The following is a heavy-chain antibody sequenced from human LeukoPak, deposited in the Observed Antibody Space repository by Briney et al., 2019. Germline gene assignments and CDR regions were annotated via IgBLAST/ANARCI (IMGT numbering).Heavy chain of an antibody. Sequence: SVEVSCKASGGTFSSYAISWVRQAPGQGLEWMGGIIPIFGTANYAQKFQGRVTITTDESTSTAYMELSSLRSEDTAVYYCATALNYYYYMDVWGKGTTVTVSS. J-gene: IGHJ6*03. D-gene: IGHD3-16*01. V-gene: IGHV1-69*05. CDR1: GGTFSSYA. CDR3: ATALNYYYYMDV. CDR2: IIPIFGTA.